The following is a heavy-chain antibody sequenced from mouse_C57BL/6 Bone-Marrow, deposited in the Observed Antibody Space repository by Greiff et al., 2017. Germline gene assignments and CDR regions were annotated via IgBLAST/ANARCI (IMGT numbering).Heavy chain of an antibody. V-gene: IGHV5-17*01. CDR2: ISSGSSTI. D-gene: IGHD2-2*01. Sequence: DVKLVESGGGLVKPGGSLKLSCAASGFTFSDYGMHWVRQAPEKGLEWVAYISSGSSTIYYADTVKGRFTISRDNAKNTLFLQMTSLRSEDTAMXYGARRGGGYDVGFAYWGQGTLVTVSA. CDR3: ARRGGGYDVGFAY. J-gene: IGHJ3*01. CDR1: GFTFSDYG.